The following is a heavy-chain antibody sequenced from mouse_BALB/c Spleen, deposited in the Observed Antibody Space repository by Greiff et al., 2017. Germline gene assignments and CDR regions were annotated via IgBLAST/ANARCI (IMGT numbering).Heavy chain of an antibody. V-gene: IGHV1S29*02. CDR1: GYTFTDYN. CDR2: IYPYNGGT. Sequence: EVQLQESGPELVKPGASVKISCKASGYTFTDYNMHWVKQSHGKSLEWIGYIYPYNGGTGYNQKFKSKATLTVDNSSSTAYMELRSLTSEDSAVYYCARRAFITTVPFAYWGQGTLVTVSA. D-gene: IGHD1-1*01. J-gene: IGHJ3*01. CDR3: ARRAFITTVPFAY.